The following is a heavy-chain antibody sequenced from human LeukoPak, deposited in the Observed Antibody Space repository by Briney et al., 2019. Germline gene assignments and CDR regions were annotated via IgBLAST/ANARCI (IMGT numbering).Heavy chain of an antibody. V-gene: IGHV3-64*01. CDR3: ARGGSYLSAFDI. Sequence: GGSLRLSCAASGFTFSSYAMHWVRQAPGRGLEYVSAISSNGGSTYYANSVKGRFTISRDNSKNTLYLRMNSLRAEDTAVYYCARGGSYLSAFDIWGQGTMVTVSS. J-gene: IGHJ3*02. CDR1: GFTFSSYA. D-gene: IGHD1-26*01. CDR2: ISSNGGST.